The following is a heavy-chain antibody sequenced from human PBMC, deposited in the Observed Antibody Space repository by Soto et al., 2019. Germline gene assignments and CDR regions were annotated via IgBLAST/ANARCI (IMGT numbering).Heavy chain of an antibody. V-gene: IGHV4-34*01. J-gene: IGHJ6*02. Sequence: SDTLSLTCAVYGGSFSGYYWSWIRQPPGKGLEWIGEINHSGSTNYNPSLKSRVTISVDTSKNQFSLKLSSVTAADTAVYYCARKGSGSYYNPYYYYYGMDVWGQGTTVTVSS. CDR2: INHSGST. CDR1: GGSFSGYY. D-gene: IGHD3-10*01. CDR3: ARKGSGSYYNPYYYYYGMDV.